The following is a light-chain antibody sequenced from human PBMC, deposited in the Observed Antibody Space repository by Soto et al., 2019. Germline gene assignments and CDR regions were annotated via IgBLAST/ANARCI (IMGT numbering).Light chain of an antibody. Sequence: QSVLTQPASVSGSPGQSITFSCTGTSSDVGGYNYVSWYQQHPGKAPKLMIYEVSNRPSGVSNRFSGSKSGNTASLTISGLQAEDEADYYCSSYTSSSTRVFGGGTKLTVL. CDR2: EVS. V-gene: IGLV2-14*01. J-gene: IGLJ3*02. CDR3: SSYTSSSTRV. CDR1: SSDVGGYNY.